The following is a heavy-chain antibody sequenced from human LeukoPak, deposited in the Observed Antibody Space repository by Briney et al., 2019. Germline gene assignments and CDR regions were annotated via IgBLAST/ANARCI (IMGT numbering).Heavy chain of an antibody. D-gene: IGHD6-13*01. CDR1: GFTFSSYA. CDR2: ISYDGSNK. V-gene: IGHV3-30*04. Sequence: PGRSLRLSCAASGFTFSSYAMHWVRQAPGKGLEWVAVISYDGSNKYYADSVKGRFTISRDNSKNTLYLQMNSLRTEDTAVYYCARDVAAAGRYFDYWGQRTLVTVSS. J-gene: IGHJ4*02. CDR3: ARDVAAAGRYFDY.